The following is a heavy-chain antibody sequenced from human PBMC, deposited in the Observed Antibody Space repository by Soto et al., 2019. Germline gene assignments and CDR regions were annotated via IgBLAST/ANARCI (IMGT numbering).Heavy chain of an antibody. CDR1: GGSINSGGYS. CDR2: IYHTGTT. J-gene: IGHJ1*01. V-gene: IGHV4-30-2*01. Sequence: SETLSLTCTVSGGSINSGGYSWTWIRQPPGKGLEWIGFIYHTGTTYYNPSLKSRVTISVDRSKNQFSLKLNSVTAADTAVYYCPRGVNYYNSGVSSGSPPGGQGPLVPVPS. D-gene: IGHD3-22*01. CDR3: PRGVNYYNSGVSSGSPP.